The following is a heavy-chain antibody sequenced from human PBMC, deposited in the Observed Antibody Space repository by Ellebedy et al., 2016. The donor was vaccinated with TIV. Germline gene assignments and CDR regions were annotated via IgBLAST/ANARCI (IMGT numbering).Heavy chain of an antibody. J-gene: IGHJ6*02. CDR1: GITFNQYH. Sequence: PGGSLRLSCAASGITFNQYHIHWLRQAPGKGLEWVGLIWFNGRIRYYSDSVRGRSTLSRDNPRDTVFLQMNSLRPDGTGIYCCTREVSGGQGDIDVWGQGTTVAVSS. D-gene: IGHD2-8*01. CDR3: TREVSGGQGDIDV. CDR2: IWFNGRIR. V-gene: IGHV3-33*01.